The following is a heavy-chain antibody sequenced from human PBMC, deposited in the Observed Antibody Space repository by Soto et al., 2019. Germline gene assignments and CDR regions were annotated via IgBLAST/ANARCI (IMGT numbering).Heavy chain of an antibody. V-gene: IGHV4-4*02. CDR2: IYHSGST. CDR1: GGSISSSNW. Sequence: SETLSLTCAVSGGSISSSNWWSWVRQPPGKGLEWIGEIYHSGSTNYNPSLKSRAIMSVDTSQNQFSLKLSSLTAADTAVYFCARADDFSDRFDYWGQGALVTVSS. J-gene: IGHJ4*02. D-gene: IGHD4-17*01. CDR3: ARADDFSDRFDY.